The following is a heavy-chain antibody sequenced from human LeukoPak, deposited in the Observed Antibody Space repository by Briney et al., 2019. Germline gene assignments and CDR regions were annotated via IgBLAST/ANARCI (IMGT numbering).Heavy chain of an antibody. D-gene: IGHD6-13*01. CDR3: ARWGYSSSWYYYYYMDV. J-gene: IGHJ6*03. CDR1: GGSISSYY. CDR2: IYSSGST. V-gene: IGHV4-4*07. Sequence: SETLSLTCTVSGGSISSYYWSWIRQPAGKGLEWFGRIYSSGSTNYNPSLKSRVTMSVDTFKNQFSLKLSSVTAADTAVYYCARWGYSSSWYYYYYMDVWGKGTTVTVSS.